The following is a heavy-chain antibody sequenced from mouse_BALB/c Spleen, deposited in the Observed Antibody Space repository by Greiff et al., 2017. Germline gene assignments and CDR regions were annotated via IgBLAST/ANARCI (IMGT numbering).Heavy chain of an antibody. CDR2: ISTYYGDA. CDR3: AVYDGYPFAY. V-gene: IGHV1S137*01. D-gene: IGHD2-3*01. CDR1: GYTFTDYA. Sequence: QVQLQQSGAELVRPGVSVKISCKGSGYTFTDYAMHWVKQSHAKSLEWIGVISTYYGDASYNQKFKGKATMTVDKSSSTAYMELARLTSEDSAIYYCAVYDGYPFAYWGQGTLVTVSA. J-gene: IGHJ3*01.